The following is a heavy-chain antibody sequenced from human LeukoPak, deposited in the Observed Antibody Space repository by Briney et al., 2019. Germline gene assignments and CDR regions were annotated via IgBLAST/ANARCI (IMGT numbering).Heavy chain of an antibody. Sequence: GGSLRLSCAASGFTFSNYGMHWVRQAPGKGLEWVAFIRYDGSNKYCADSVKGGFTASRDNTKNTLYLQMNSLRAEDTAAYYCAKEKNDYSDYSYMDVWGKGTTVTVSS. CDR1: GFTFSNYG. J-gene: IGHJ6*03. V-gene: IGHV3-30*02. CDR2: IRYDGSNK. CDR3: AKEKNDYSDYSYMDV. D-gene: IGHD4-11*01.